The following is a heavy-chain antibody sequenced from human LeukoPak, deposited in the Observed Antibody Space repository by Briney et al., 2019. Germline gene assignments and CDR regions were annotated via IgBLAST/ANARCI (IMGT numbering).Heavy chain of an antibody. CDR3: ARDETLSPRNIEPGSLYYDSSGDFDYMDV. CDR2: IKQDGSEK. J-gene: IGHJ6*03. D-gene: IGHD3-22*01. Sequence: GGSLRLSCAASGFTFSRYWMSWVRQAPGKGLEWVANIKQDGSEKYYVDSVKGRFTISRDNAKNSLYLQMNSLRAEDTAVYYCARDETLSPRNIEPGSLYYDSSGDFDYMDVWGKGTTVTVSS. CDR1: GFTFSRYW. V-gene: IGHV3-7*01.